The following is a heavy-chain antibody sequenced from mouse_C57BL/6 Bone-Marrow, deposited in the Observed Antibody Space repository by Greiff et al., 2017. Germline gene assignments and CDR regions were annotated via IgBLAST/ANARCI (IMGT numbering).Heavy chain of an antibody. V-gene: IGHV1-50*01. CDR2: IDPSDSYT. J-gene: IGHJ3*01. CDR3: TRDRLAWFAY. Sequence: QVQLQQPGAELVKPGASVKLSCKASGYTFTSYWMQWVKQRPGQGLEWIGEIDPSDSYTNYNQKFKGKATLTVDTSSSTAYMQLSSLTSEDSAVYYWTRDRLAWFAYWGQGTLLTVSA. CDR1: GYTFTSYW.